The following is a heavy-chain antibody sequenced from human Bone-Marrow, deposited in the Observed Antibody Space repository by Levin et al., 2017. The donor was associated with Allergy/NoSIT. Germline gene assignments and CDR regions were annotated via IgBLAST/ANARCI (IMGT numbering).Heavy chain of an antibody. Sequence: KISCKASGGTFSNYAFTWVRQAPGQGLEWVGTIVPVFGSVNYPQKLQGRVTITADKSTRTAYMEFSSLTSEDTAVYYCARDGSWALDGEYNYGMDVWGQGTTVTVSS. V-gene: IGHV1-69*06. D-gene: IGHD1-26*01. CDR2: IVPVFGSV. CDR3: ARDGSWALDGEYNYGMDV. CDR1: GGTFSNYA. J-gene: IGHJ6*02.